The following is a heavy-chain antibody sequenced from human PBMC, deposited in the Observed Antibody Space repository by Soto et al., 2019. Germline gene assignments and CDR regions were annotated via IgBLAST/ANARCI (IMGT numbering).Heavy chain of an antibody. D-gene: IGHD3-9*01. V-gene: IGHV1-18*01. CDR2: ISAYNGNT. CDR3: ARDKKSGLRYFDGLLFEVGYFDY. Sequence: ASVKVSCKASGYTFTSYGISWVRQAPGQGLEWMGWISAYNGNTNYAQKLQGRVTMTTDTSTSTAYMELRSLRSDDTAVYYCARDKKSGLRYFDGLLFEVGYFDYWG. CDR1: GYTFTSYG. J-gene: IGHJ4*01.